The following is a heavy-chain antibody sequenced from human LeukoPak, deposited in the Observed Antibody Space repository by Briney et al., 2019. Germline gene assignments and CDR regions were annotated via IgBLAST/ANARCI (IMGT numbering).Heavy chain of an antibody. J-gene: IGHJ4*02. V-gene: IGHV3-21*01. CDR1: GFTFGSYS. D-gene: IGHD5-24*01. CDR3: ASRRDGYNHLDY. Sequence: GGSLRLSCAASGFTFGSYSMDWVRQAPGKGLEWVSSISSSSRYIYYADSLKGRLTISRDNAKNSLYLQMNSLIADDTSVYYCASRRDGYNHLDYWGQGTLVTVSS. CDR2: ISSSSRYI.